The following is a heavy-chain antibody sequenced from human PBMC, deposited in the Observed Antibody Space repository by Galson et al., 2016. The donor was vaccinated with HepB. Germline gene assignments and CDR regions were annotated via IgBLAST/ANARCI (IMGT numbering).Heavy chain of an antibody. Sequence: SLRLSCAASGFTFDDYTMHWVRQAPGKGLEWVSLISWDGGSTYYADSVKGRFTISRDNSKNSLYQQMNSLRTEDTALYYCAKDRRSGRTDYYYYTYYYYYGMDVWGQGTTVTVSS. CDR2: ISWDGGST. J-gene: IGHJ6*02. V-gene: IGHV3-43*01. CDR1: GFTFDDYT. D-gene: IGHD3-3*01. CDR3: AKDRRSGRTDYYYYTYYYYYGMDV.